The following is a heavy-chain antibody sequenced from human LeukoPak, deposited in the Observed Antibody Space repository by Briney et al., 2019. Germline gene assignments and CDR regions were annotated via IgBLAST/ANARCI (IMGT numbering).Heavy chain of an antibody. D-gene: IGHD6-13*01. CDR3: ARADSSSWWD. Sequence: SETLSLTCTVSGGSISSYYCNWLRQPPGKGLEWIGYISYGGSTNYNPSLKSRVTMSVDTSKNQFSLKLSSVTDADTAVYYCARADSSSWWDWGQGTLVTVSS. V-gene: IGHV4-59*01. CDR1: GGSISSYY. CDR2: ISYGGST. J-gene: IGHJ4*02.